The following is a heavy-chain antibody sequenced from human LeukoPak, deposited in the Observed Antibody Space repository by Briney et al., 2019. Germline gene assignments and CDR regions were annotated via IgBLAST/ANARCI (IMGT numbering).Heavy chain of an antibody. Sequence: ASETLSLTCTVSGGSINNYYWSWIRQPAGKGLEWIGLIYSSGSTSYNPSLKSRVTISVDTSKNQFSLKLSSVTAADTAVYYCARDWTTMIVVVNLFDYWGQGTLVTVSS. V-gene: IGHV4-4*07. CDR3: ARDWTTMIVVVNLFDY. J-gene: IGHJ4*02. CDR2: IYSSGST. CDR1: GGSINNYY. D-gene: IGHD3-22*01.